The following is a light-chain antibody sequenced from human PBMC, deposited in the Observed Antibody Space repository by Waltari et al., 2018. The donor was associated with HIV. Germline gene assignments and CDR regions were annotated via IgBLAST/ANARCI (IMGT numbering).Light chain of an antibody. J-gene: IGKJ2*01. CDR1: QSLVHSDGNTY. Sequence: DAVMTQSPLSLPVTLGQPASIACRSSQSLVHSDGNTYLNWIQQRPGQSPRRLIYKASTRDAGIPGRFSGSGSGADFTLKNSRVEAEDVGVYYCMQGTHWPYTFGQGTKLEIK. V-gene: IGKV2-30*02. CDR3: MQGTHWPYT. CDR2: KAS.